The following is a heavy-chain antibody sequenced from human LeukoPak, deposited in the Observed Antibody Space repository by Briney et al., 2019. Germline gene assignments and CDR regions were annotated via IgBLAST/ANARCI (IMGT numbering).Heavy chain of an antibody. V-gene: IGHV3-30-3*01. CDR3: ARDPPSFQY. CDR2: ISYDGSNK. Sequence: GGSLRLSCAASGFTFSSYATHWVRQAPGKGLEWVAVISYDGSNKYYADSVKGRFTISRDNSKNTLYLQMNSLRAEDTAVYYCARDPPSFQYWGQGTLVTVSA. CDR1: GFTFSSYA. J-gene: IGHJ1*01.